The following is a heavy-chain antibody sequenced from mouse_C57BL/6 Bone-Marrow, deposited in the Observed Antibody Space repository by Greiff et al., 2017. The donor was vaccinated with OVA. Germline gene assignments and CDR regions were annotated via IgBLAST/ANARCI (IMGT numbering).Heavy chain of an antibody. CDR1: GFTFSSYG. CDR3: ASSNWDCFDD. V-gene: IGHV5-6*02. J-gene: IGHJ2*01. D-gene: IGHD4-1*01. Sequence: DVMLVESGGDLVKPGGSLKLSCAASGFTFSSYGMSWVRQTPDKRLEWVTTISSGGSYTYYPDSVKGRFTISRDNAKNTLYLQMSSLKSEDTAMYYCASSNWDCFDDWGQGTTLTVSS. CDR2: ISSGGSYT.